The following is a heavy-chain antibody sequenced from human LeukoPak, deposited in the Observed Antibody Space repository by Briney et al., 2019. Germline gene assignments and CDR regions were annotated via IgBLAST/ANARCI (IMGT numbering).Heavy chain of an antibody. CDR2: IYYSGSS. CDR3: ARHEHDYINYRYYYYGMDV. D-gene: IGHD4-11*01. Sequence: PSETLSLTCTVSGGSISSSSYYCGWIRQPPGKGLEWIGSIYYSGSSYYNPSLKSRVTISVDTSNNHFSLRLSSVTAADTAVYYCARHEHDYINYRYYYYGMDVWGQGTTVTVSS. J-gene: IGHJ6*02. CDR1: GGSISSSSYY. V-gene: IGHV4-39*01.